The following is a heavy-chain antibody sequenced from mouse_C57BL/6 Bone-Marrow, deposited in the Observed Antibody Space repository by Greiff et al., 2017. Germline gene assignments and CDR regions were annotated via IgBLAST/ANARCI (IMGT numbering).Heavy chain of an antibody. CDR2: IDPSDSYT. J-gene: IGHJ2*01. CDR3: ARGLCEY. V-gene: IGHV1-69*01. CDR1: GYTFTSYW. Sequence: QVQLQQPGAELVMPGASVKLSCKASGYTFTSYWMHWVKQRPGQGLDWIGEIDPSDSYTNSNQKFKGKSTLTVDTSASTGYMQLSSRTYEDSAVYYYARGLCEYWGQGTTLTVSS.